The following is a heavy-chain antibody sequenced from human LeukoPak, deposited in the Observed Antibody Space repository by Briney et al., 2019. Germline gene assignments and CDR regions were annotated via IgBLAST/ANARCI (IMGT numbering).Heavy chain of an antibody. Sequence: ASVKVSCKASGYTFTSYYMHWVRQAPGQGLEWVGIINPSGGSTSYAQKFQGRVTMTRDTSTSTVYMELSSLRFEDTAVYYCARDADTYYYDSSGYYYDWGQGTLVTVSS. D-gene: IGHD3-22*01. V-gene: IGHV1-46*01. CDR3: ARDADTYYYDSSGYYYD. J-gene: IGHJ4*02. CDR2: INPSGGST. CDR1: GYTFTSYY.